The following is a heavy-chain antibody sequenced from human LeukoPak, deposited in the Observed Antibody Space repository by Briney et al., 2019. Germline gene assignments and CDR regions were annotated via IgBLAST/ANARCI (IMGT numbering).Heavy chain of an antibody. CDR1: GFTFSSYA. CDR3: AKDLLGDFYDRSGYYPPYFDY. V-gene: IGHV3-23*01. Sequence: GGSLRLSCAASGFTFSSYAMNWVRQAPGKGLEWVSAISGSGVSTYYADSVKGRFTISRDNSKNTLYLQMHSLRAEDTAVYYCAKDLLGDFYDRSGYYPPYFDYWGQGTLVTVSS. J-gene: IGHJ4*02. D-gene: IGHD3-22*01. CDR2: ISGSGVST.